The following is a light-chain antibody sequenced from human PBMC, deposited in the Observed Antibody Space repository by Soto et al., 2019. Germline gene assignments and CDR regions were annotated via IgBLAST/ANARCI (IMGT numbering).Light chain of an antibody. CDR2: EVT. Sequence: QSVLTQPASVSGSPGQSITISCTGTGSDIGRYNHVSWYQHHPGKAPKLIIYEVTNRPSGVSNRFSGSKSGNTAFLTISGLQAEDEADYYCSSYTVSTTYVFATGTKLTVL. CDR3: SSYTVSTTYV. J-gene: IGLJ1*01. CDR1: GSDIGRYNH. V-gene: IGLV2-14*01.